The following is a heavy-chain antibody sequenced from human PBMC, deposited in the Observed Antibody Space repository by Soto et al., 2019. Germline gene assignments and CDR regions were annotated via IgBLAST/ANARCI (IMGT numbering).Heavy chain of an antibody. V-gene: IGHV4-30-4*01. J-gene: IGHJ4*02. CDR1: GGSIRSGDYY. D-gene: IGHD6-13*01. CDR2: IYYSGST. Sequence: PSETRSLTGTVSGGSIRSGDYYWSWIRQPPGKGLEWIGYIYYSGSTYYNPSLKSRVTISVDTSKNQFSLKLSSVTAAGTAVYYCARGHDSSWYPLWGQGTLVTVSS. CDR3: ARGHDSSWYPL.